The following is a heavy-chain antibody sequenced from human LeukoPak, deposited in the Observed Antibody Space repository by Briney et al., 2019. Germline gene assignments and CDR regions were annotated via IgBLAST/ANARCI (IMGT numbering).Heavy chain of an antibody. D-gene: IGHD3-16*01. CDR1: GFTFGIFSKFA. J-gene: IGHJ4*02. V-gene: IGHV3-23*01. CDR2: ISGSGDTT. CDR3: ASGRITGWYYFDN. Sequence: PGGSLRLSCAGSGFTFGIFSKFAMSWVRQAPGKGLEWVCVISGSGDTTYYADSVRGRSTISRDNSKDTLYLQMNSLRAEDTAVYYCASGRITGWYYFDNWGQGTLVTVSS.